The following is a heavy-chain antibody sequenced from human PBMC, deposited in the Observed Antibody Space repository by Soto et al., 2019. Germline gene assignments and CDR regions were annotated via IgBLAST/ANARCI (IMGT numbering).Heavy chain of an antibody. Sequence: LRLSCAASGFTFSSYGMHWVRQAPGKGLEWVAVIWYDGSNKYYADSVKGRFTISRDNSKNTLYLQMNSLRAGDTAVYYCAREGYYYDSSGYYPFDYWGQGTLVTVSS. J-gene: IGHJ4*02. CDR2: IWYDGSNK. CDR1: GFTFSSYG. V-gene: IGHV3-33*01. D-gene: IGHD3-22*01. CDR3: AREGYYYDSSGYYPFDY.